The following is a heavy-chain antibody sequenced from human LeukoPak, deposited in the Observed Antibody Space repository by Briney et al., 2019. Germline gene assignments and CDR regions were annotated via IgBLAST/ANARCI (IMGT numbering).Heavy chain of an antibody. J-gene: IGHJ4*02. CDR1: GFTFKTYG. Sequence: GGSLRLSCAASGFTFKTYGMHWVRQAPGKGLEWVSAISGSGGSTYYADSVKGRFTISRDNSKNTLYLQMNSLRAEDTAVYYCAKEPNYDILTGYYPDLDYWGQGTLVTVSS. CDR2: ISGSGGST. D-gene: IGHD3-9*01. CDR3: AKEPNYDILTGYYPDLDY. V-gene: IGHV3-23*01.